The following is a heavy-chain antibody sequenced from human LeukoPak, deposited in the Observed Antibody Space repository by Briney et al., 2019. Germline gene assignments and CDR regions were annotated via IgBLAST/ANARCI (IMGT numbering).Heavy chain of an antibody. V-gene: IGHV1-2*06. Sequence: ASVKVSCKASGYTFTGYYMHWVRQAPGQGLEWMGRINPNSGGTNYAQKFQGRVTMTRDTSISTAYMELSRLRSDDTAVYYCANLRGPSMVLLVWGQGTLVTVSS. D-gene: IGHD3-10*01. CDR2: INPNSGGT. J-gene: IGHJ4*02. CDR1: GYTFTGYY. CDR3: ANLRGPSMVLLV.